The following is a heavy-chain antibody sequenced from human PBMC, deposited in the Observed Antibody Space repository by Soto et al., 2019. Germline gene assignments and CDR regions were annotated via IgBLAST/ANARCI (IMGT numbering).Heavy chain of an antibody. D-gene: IGHD7-27*01. V-gene: IGHV4-34*01. CDR3: ARGWGRIFDY. Sequence: QVQLQQWGAGLLKPSETLSLTCAVYGGSFSGYYWNWIRQPPGKGLEWIGEINHNGSTNYNPSLKSRVTLSVDTSKNQFSLKLSSVTAADTAVYYCARGWGRIFDYWGQGTLVTVSS. CDR2: INHNGST. CDR1: GGSFSGYY. J-gene: IGHJ4*02.